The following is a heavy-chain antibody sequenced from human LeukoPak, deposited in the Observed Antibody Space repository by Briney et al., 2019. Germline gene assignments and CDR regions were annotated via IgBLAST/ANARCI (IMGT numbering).Heavy chain of an antibody. Sequence: GGSLRLSCAASGFTFSSYWMHWVRQAPGKGLVWVSRVNSDGSSTSYADSVKGRFTISRDNAKNTLYLQMNSLRAEDTAVYYCARDDAGYSYDPRGWFDPWGQGTLVTVSS. CDR2: VNSDGSST. CDR1: GFTFSSYW. CDR3: ARDDAGYSYDPRGWFDP. J-gene: IGHJ5*02. V-gene: IGHV3-74*01. D-gene: IGHD5-18*01.